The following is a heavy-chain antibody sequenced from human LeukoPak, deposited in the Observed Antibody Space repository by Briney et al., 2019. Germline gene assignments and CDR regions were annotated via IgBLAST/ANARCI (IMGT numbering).Heavy chain of an antibody. V-gene: IGHV3-74*01. J-gene: IGHJ4*02. CDR3: ARDSYSNSWS. CDR2: IDIDGTGT. Sequence: GGSLRLSCTASGFTFSSYSMNWVRQAPGKGLVWVSRIDIDGTGTSYADSVKGRFTISRDNAKNTLYLQMNSLRAEDTAVYYCARDSYSNSWSWGQGTLVTVSS. D-gene: IGHD6-13*01. CDR1: GFTFSSYS.